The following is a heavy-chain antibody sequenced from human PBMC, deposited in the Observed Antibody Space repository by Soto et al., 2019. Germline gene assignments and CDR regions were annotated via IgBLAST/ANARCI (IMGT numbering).Heavy chain of an antibody. CDR2: IIPILGIA. V-gene: IGHV1-69*04. J-gene: IGHJ4*02. Sequence: SVKVSCKASGGTFSSYTISWVRQAPGQGLEWMGRIIPILGIANYAQKFQGRVTITADKSTSTAYMELSSLRSEDTAVYYCAREVSRFGEIYYWGQGTLVTVSS. D-gene: IGHD3-10*01. CDR1: GGTFSSYT. CDR3: AREVSRFGEIYY.